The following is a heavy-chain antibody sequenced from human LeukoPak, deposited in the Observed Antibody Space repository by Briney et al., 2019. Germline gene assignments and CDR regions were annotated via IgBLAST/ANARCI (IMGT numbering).Heavy chain of an antibody. CDR3: AGRRDGYNYDYYMDV. Sequence: GGSLRLSCAASGFTFSDYYMSWIRQAPGKGLEWVSYISSSGSNIYYADSVKGRFTISRDNAKNSLYLQMNSLRAEDTAVYYCAGRRDGYNYDYYMDVWGKGTTVTVSS. D-gene: IGHD5-24*01. CDR1: GFTFSDYY. V-gene: IGHV3-11*04. J-gene: IGHJ6*03. CDR2: ISSSGSNI.